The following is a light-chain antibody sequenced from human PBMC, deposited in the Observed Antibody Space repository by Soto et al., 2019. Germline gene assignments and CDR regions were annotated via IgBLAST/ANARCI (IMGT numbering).Light chain of an antibody. Sequence: DIQMTQSPSTLSGSVGDRVTITCRASQTISNWLAWYQQKPGKAPKLLIYKTSTLETGVPSRFSGSGSGTEFTLTITSLQPDDFAIYYCQQYNSFSTFGQGTKVDI. J-gene: IGKJ1*01. CDR1: QTISNW. CDR2: KTS. CDR3: QQYNSFST. V-gene: IGKV1-5*03.